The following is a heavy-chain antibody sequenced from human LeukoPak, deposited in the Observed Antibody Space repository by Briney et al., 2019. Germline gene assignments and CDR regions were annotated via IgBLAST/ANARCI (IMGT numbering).Heavy chain of an antibody. Sequence: SETLSLTCTVSGGSISSYYWSWIRQPPGKGLEWIGYIYYSGSTNYNPSLKSRVTISVDTSKNQFSLKLSSVTAADTAVYYCAAVGGRHHEYYFDYWGQGTLVTVSS. J-gene: IGHJ4*02. CDR1: GGSISSYY. CDR3: AAVGGRHHEYYFDY. V-gene: IGHV4-59*01. D-gene: IGHD2-15*01. CDR2: IYYSGST.